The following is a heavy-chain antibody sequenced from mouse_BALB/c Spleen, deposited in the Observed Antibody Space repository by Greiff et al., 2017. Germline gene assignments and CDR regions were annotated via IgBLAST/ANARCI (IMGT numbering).Heavy chain of an antibody. CDR1: GFSLTGYG. D-gene: IGHD2-14*01. CDR2: IWGDGST. CDR3: ARARGVRRDYFDY. V-gene: IGHV2-6-7*01. J-gene: IGHJ2*01. Sequence: VKLVESGPGLVAPSQSLSITCTVSGFSLTGYGVNWVRQPPGKGLEWLGMIWGDGSTDYNSALKSRLSISKDNSKSQVFLKMNSLQTDDTARYYCARARGVRRDYFDYWGQGTTLTVSS.